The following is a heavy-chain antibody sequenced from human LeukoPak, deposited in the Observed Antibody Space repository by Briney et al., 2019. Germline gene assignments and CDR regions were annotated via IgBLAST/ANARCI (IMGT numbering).Heavy chain of an antibody. CDR3: ASLGYCSSTSCYSSDY. Sequence: SETLSLTCAVYGGSFSGYYWSWIRQPPGKGLEWIGEINHSGSTNYNPSLKSRVTISVDTSKNQFSRKLSSVTAADTAVYYCASLGYCSSTSCYSSDYWGQGTLVTVSS. D-gene: IGHD2-2*01. J-gene: IGHJ4*02. V-gene: IGHV4-34*01. CDR1: GGSFSGYY. CDR2: INHSGST.